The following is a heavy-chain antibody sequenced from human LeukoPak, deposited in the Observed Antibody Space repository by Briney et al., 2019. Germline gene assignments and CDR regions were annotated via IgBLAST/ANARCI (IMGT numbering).Heavy chain of an antibody. V-gene: IGHV3-7*04. J-gene: IGHJ4*02. CDR2: IKGDGSDK. Sequence: PGGSLRLSCAAPGFXFSSYWISWVRQAPGKGLEWVANIKGDGSDKYYLDSLKGRFTVSRDNAKNSLYLQVNSLRADDTAVYYCARPFGSGTYYQFDLWGQGTLVTVSS. D-gene: IGHD3-10*01. CDR1: GFXFSSYW. CDR3: ARPFGSGTYYQFDL.